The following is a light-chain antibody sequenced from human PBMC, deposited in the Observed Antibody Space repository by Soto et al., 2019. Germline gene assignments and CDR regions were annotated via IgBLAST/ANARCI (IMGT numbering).Light chain of an antibody. J-gene: IGLJ1*01. Sequence: QSALTQPPSASGSPGQSVTISCTGTSSDVGGYNYVSWYQQHPGKAPKLMIYEVSKRPSGVPDRFSGSKSGNTASLTVSGLQDEDEADYYCSSYAGSNKGYVCGTGTKLTVL. CDR2: EVS. CDR1: SSDVGGYNY. CDR3: SSYAGSNKGYV. V-gene: IGLV2-8*01.